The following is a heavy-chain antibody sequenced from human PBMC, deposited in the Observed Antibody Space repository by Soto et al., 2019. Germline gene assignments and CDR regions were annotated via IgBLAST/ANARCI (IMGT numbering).Heavy chain of an antibody. Sequence: GGSLRLSCAASGFTLSSYAMSWVRQTAGKGLEWVSGISGSGGIAYYADSVKGRFIISRDNSKNTLYLQMNSLRAEDTAVYYCAKSDSTGSHYAYSFDHWGQGTLVTVSS. D-gene: IGHD3-10*01. CDR1: GFTLSSYA. CDR2: ISGSGGIA. CDR3: AKSDSTGSHYAYSFDH. J-gene: IGHJ4*02. V-gene: IGHV3-23*01.